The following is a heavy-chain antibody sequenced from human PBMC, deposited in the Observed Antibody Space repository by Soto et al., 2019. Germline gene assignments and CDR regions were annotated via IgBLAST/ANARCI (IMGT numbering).Heavy chain of an antibody. Sequence: GGSLRLSCAASGFTFDDYAMHWVRQAPGKCLEWVSGISWNSNSIGYADSVKGRFTISRDNAKNSLYLQMNSLRAEDTALYYCAKAAGVVNWFDPWGQGXLVTVYS. V-gene: IGHV3-9*01. CDR3: AKAAGVVNWFDP. CDR1: GFTFDDYA. CDR2: ISWNSNSI. D-gene: IGHD2-8*01. J-gene: IGHJ5*02.